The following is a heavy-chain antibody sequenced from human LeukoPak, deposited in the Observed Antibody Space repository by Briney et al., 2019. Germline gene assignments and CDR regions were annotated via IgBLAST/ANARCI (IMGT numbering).Heavy chain of an antibody. CDR1: GGSISSYY. D-gene: IGHD5-18*01. V-gene: IGHV4-4*07. CDR3: ARDGYSYGYGFGY. CDR2: IYTSGST. J-gene: IGHJ4*02. Sequence: PSETLSLTCTVSGGSISSYYWSWIRQPAGKGLEWIGRIYTSGSTNYNPSLKTRVTMSVDTPKNQFSLKLSSVTAADTAVYYCARDGYSYGYGFGYWGQGTLVTVSS.